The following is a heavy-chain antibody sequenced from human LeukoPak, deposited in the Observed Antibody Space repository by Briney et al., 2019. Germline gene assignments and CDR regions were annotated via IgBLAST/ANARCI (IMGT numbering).Heavy chain of an antibody. Sequence: GGSLTLSCAASGFTFSKYWMLWVRQAPGKGLESVSRINTDGTVTTYADSVKGRFTVSRDNADNTMFLQRNSVRDEDTAVYYCATKQWLAPPPDSWGQGTPVTVSS. D-gene: IGHD6-19*01. CDR1: GFTFSKYW. V-gene: IGHV3-74*01. J-gene: IGHJ4*02. CDR2: INTDGTVT. CDR3: ATKQWLAPPPDS.